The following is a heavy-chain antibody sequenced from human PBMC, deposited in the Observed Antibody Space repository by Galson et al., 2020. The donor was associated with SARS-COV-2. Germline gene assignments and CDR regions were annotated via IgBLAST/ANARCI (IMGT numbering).Heavy chain of an antibody. D-gene: IGHD3-16*02. CDR1: GYSISSGHY. J-gene: IGHJ4*02. CDR3: SRAHTFGGVLVF. Sequence: SETLSLTCAVSGYSISSGHYWVWVRQPPGKGLEWIASIHHSGDTYYSPPLRRRVTISIDTSKNQFSLDVSSLTTADTAVYYCSRAHTFGGVLVFWGQGALVTVSS. CDR2: IHHSGDT. V-gene: IGHV4-38-2*01.